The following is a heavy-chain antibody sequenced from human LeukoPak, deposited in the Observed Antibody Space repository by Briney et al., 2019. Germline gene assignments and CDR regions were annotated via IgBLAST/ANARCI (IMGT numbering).Heavy chain of an antibody. Sequence: SGTLSLTCTVSGGSISSYYWRWIRQPPGKGLEWIGYIYYSGSTNYNPSLKSRVTISVDTSKNQFSLKLSSVTAADTAVYYCAREAAVVRGVDTWFDPWGQGTLVTVSS. J-gene: IGHJ5*02. CDR3: AREAAVVRGVDTWFDP. V-gene: IGHV4-59*12. CDR1: GGSISSYY. D-gene: IGHD3-10*01. CDR2: IYYSGST.